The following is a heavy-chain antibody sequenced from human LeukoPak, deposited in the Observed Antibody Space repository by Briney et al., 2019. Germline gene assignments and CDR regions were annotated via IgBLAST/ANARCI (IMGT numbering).Heavy chain of an antibody. V-gene: IGHV4-59*01. CDR1: GGSISSYY. CDR2: IYYSGST. CDR3: ARGEGYYYDSSGYPFHTDAFDI. J-gene: IGHJ3*02. Sequence: SETLSLTCTVSGGSISSYYWSWIRQPPGKGLEWIGYIYYSGSTNYNPSLKGRVTISVDTSKNQFSLKLSSVTAADTAVYYCARGEGYYYDSSGYPFHTDAFDIWGQGTMVTVSS. D-gene: IGHD3-22*01.